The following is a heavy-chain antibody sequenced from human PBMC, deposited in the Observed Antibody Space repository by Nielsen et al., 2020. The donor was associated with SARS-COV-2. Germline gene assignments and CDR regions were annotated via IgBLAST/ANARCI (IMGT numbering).Heavy chain of an antibody. CDR3: ARDYSNHYYYYGMDV. CDR1: GFTFSSYS. D-gene: IGHD4-11*01. CDR2: ISSSSSYI. J-gene: IGHJ6*02. V-gene: IGHV3-21*01. Sequence: GESLKISCAASGFTFSSYSMNWVRQAPGKGLEWVSSISSSSSYIYYADSVKGRFTISRDNAKNSLYLQMNSLRAEDTAVYYCARDYSNHYYYYGMDVWGQGTTVTVSS.